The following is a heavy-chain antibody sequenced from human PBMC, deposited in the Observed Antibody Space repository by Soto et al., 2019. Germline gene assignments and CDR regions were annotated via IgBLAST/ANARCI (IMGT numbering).Heavy chain of an antibody. CDR3: AQPRGYGVFDAYDI. J-gene: IGHJ3*02. V-gene: IGHV3-23*01. D-gene: IGHD4-17*01. Sequence: GGSLRLSCAASGFTFSTYAMSWVRQAPGKGVEWVSAISGSGDYTYYADSVKGRFTISRDNSIKRLYLQVNSLRTEDTAVYYCAQPRGYGVFDAYDIWGQGAMVTVSS. CDR1: GFTFSTYA. CDR2: ISGSGDYT.